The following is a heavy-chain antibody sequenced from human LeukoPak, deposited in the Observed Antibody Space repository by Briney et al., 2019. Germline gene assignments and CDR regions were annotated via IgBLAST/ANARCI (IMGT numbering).Heavy chain of an antibody. V-gene: IGHV3-74*01. CDR2: INNDGSST. Sequence: GGSLRLSCAASGYTFGSYWMYWVRQAPGKGLVWVSRINNDGSSTIYADSVKGRFTISRDNSKNTLYLQMNSLRAEDTAVYYCAKSGYSYGYFHGYWGQGTLVTVSS. CDR1: GYTFGSYW. CDR3: AKSGYSYGYFHGY. D-gene: IGHD5-18*01. J-gene: IGHJ4*02.